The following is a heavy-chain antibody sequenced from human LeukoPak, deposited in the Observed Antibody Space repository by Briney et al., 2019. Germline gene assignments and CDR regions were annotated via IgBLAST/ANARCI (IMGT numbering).Heavy chain of an antibody. CDR1: GFTVSSNS. D-gene: IGHD2-15*01. J-gene: IGHJ4*02. V-gene: IGHV3-53*01. Sequence: GGALRLSCASSGFTVSSNSMSWVRQAPRKGLEGDPVIHSGGSTYYADSVKGRFTISRDNSKNTLFLQMNSLRAEDTAVYYCARAAAYCSGGSCYFDYWGQGTLVTVSS. CDR2: IHSGGST. CDR3: ARAAAYCSGGSCYFDY.